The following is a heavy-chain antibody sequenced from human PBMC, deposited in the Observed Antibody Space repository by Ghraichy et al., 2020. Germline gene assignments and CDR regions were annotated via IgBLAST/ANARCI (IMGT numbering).Heavy chain of an antibody. D-gene: IGHD2-21*01. J-gene: IGHJ6*03. CDR1: GGTFSSYA. CDR3: ARIRWGYCGGDCHYYYYYYYMDV. CDR2: IIPIFGTA. Sequence: SVKVSCKASGGTFSSYAISWVRQAPGQGLEWMGGIIPIFGTANYAQKFQGRVTITADKSTSTAYMELSSLRSEDTAVYYCARIRWGYCGGDCHYYYYYYYMDVWGKGTTVTVSS. V-gene: IGHV1-69*06.